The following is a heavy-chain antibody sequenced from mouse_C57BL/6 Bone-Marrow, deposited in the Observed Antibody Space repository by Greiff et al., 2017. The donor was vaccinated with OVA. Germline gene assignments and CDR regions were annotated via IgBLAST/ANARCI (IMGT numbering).Heavy chain of an antibody. CDR3: AIKDSQLLRYFDV. J-gene: IGHJ1*03. CDR2: IHPSDSDT. Sequence: QVQLQQPGAELVKPGASVKVSCKASGYTFTSYWMHWVKQRPGQGLEWIGRIHPSDSDTNYNQKFKGKATLTVDKSSSTAYMQLSSLTSEDSAVYYCAIKDSQLLRYFDVWGTGTTVTVSS. V-gene: IGHV1-74*01. D-gene: IGHD1-1*01. CDR1: GYTFTSYW.